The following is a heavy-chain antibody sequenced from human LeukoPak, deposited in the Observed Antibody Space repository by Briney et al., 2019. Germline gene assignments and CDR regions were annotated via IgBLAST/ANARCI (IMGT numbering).Heavy chain of an antibody. V-gene: IGHV4-4*07. CDR2: ISSSGST. CDR1: GGSIGSFY. J-gene: IGHJ5*02. CDR3: ARDFKVAGFDP. Sequence: SETLSLTCSVSGGSIGSFYRSWIRQPAGKGLEWIGRISSSGSTNYNPSLKSRVTMSVDTSKDQFSLRLSSVTAADTAVYYCARDFKVAGFDPWGQGTLVTVSS. D-gene: IGHD6-19*01.